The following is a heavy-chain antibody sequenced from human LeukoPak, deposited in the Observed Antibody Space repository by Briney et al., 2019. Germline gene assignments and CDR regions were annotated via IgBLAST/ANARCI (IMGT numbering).Heavy chain of an antibody. Sequence: GASVKVSCRASGYTFTSYDINWVRQATGQGLEWMGWMNPNSGNTSYAQKFQGRVTMTRNTSISTAYMELSSLRSEDTAVYYCARGPTDPTQSVLLWFGELYGPSMRFDPWGQGTLVTVSS. V-gene: IGHV1-8*01. D-gene: IGHD3-10*01. CDR1: GYTFTSYD. CDR2: MNPNSGNT. CDR3: ARGPTDPTQSVLLWFGELYGPSMRFDP. J-gene: IGHJ5*02.